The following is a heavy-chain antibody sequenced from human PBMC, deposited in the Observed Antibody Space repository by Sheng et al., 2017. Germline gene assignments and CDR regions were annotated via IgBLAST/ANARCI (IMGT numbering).Heavy chain of an antibody. J-gene: IGHJ6*01. V-gene: IGHV4-34*01. D-gene: IGHD2-8*02. Sequence: QVQLQQWGAGLLKPSETLSLTCAVYGGSFSGYYWSWIRQPPGKGLEWIGEINHSGSTNYNPSLKSRVTISVDTSKNQFSLKVSSVTAADTAVYYCARGGRGGGGVLFYMDVWGQKGTTVTVSS. CDR2: INHSGST. CDR1: GGSFSGYY. CDR3: ARGGRGGGGVLFYMDV.